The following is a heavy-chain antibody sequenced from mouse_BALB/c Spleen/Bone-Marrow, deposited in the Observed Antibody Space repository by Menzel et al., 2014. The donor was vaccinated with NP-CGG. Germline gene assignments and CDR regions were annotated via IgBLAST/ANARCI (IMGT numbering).Heavy chain of an antibody. Sequence: EVHLVESGGGLVQPGGSLRLSCATSGFTFXDYYMNWVRQPPGKALEWLGFIRNKANGYTTEYSASVKGRFTISRDNSQSILYLQMNTLRAEDSATYYCARDMGGLLFDYWGQGTTLTVSS. CDR3: ARDMGGLLFDY. CDR2: IRNKANGYTT. V-gene: IGHV7-3*02. D-gene: IGHD2-3*01. CDR1: GFTFXDYY. J-gene: IGHJ2*01.